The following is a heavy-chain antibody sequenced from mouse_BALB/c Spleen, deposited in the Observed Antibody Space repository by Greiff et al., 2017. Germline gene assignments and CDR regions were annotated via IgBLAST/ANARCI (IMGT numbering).Heavy chain of an antibody. CDR1: GYTFTSYV. Sequence: VQLQQSGPELVKPGASVKMSCKASGYTFTSYVMHWVKQKPGQGLEWIGYINPYNDGTKYNEKFKGKATLTSDKSSSTAYLELSSLTSEDSAVYYCARDDPHDYGSSSFAYWGQGTLVTVSA. V-gene: IGHV1-14*01. CDR2: INPYNDGT. D-gene: IGHD1-1*01. J-gene: IGHJ3*01. CDR3: ARDDPHDYGSSSFAY.